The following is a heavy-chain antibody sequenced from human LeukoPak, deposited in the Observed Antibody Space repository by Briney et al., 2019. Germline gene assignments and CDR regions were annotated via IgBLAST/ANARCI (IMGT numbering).Heavy chain of an antibody. Sequence: SETLSLTCTVSGGSISSNSYYWGWIRQPPGKGLEWVGSIYYSGSTYYNPSLKSRVTISVDMSKNQFSLKLSSVTAADMAVYYCARGDGWSFDYWGQGTLVTVSS. CDR3: ARGDGWSFDY. CDR1: GGSISSNSYY. V-gene: IGHV4-39*01. D-gene: IGHD6-19*01. J-gene: IGHJ4*02. CDR2: IYYSGST.